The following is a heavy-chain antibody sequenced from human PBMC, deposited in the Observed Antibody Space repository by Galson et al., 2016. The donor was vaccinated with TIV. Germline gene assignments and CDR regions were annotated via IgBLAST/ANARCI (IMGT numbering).Heavy chain of an antibody. J-gene: IGHJ4*02. D-gene: IGHD4-17*01. CDR2: MNPNSGNT. Sequence: SVKVSCKASGYTFKNYGISWVRQATGQGLEWMGWMNPNSGNTDHAQKFRGRVTMTRNTSVRTAYMELSSLRSEDTAVYYCARSGDYGDYWGQGTLATVSS. V-gene: IGHV1-8*02. CDR1: GYTFKNYG. CDR3: ARSGDYGDY.